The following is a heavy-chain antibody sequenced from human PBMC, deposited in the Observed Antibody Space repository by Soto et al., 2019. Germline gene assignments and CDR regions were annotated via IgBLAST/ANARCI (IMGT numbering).Heavy chain of an antibody. D-gene: IGHD1-1*01. Sequence: QVHLVQSGAEVKKPGSSVKVSCKASGGTFSSYTINWFRQAPGQGLAWVGRIIPVLGLRDYAQNFQGRVTITADMSTTTAYMELSSLSSEYTDVYYGARDLQLERRDLHVAFDIWGQGSMVTVS. V-gene: IGHV1-69*08. CDR1: GGTFSSYT. J-gene: IGHJ3*02. CDR2: IIPVLGLR. CDR3: ARDLQLERRDLHVAFDI.